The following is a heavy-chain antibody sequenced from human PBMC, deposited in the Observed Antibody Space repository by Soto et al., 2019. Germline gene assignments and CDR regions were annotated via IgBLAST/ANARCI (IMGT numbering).Heavy chain of an antibody. CDR3: AKASTGLPAAMFVLDY. J-gene: IGHJ4*02. D-gene: IGHD2-2*01. CDR1: GFTFSSYA. CDR2: ISGSGGST. Sequence: GGSLRLSCAASGFTFSSYAMSWVRQAPGKGLEWVSAISGSGGSTYYADSVKGRFTISRDISKNTLYLQMKSLRAEDTAVYYCAKASTGLPAAMFVLDYWGQGTLVTVSS. V-gene: IGHV3-23*01.